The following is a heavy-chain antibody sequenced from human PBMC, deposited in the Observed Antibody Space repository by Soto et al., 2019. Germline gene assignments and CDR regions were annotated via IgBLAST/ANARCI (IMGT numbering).Heavy chain of an antibody. CDR3: AREGSMYYYDSSGYYGYFDY. J-gene: IGHJ4*02. V-gene: IGHV4-30-4*01. Sequence: KTSETLSLTCTVSGGSISSGDYYWSWIRQPPGKGLEWIGYIYYSGSTYYNPSLKSRVTISVDTSKNQFSLKLSSVTAADTAVYYCAREGSMYYYDSSGYYGYFDYWGQGTLVTVSS. CDR2: IYYSGST. CDR1: GGSISSGDYY. D-gene: IGHD3-22*01.